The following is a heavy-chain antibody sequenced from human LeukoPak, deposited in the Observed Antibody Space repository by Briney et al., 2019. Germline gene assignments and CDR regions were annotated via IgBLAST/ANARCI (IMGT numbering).Heavy chain of an antibody. CDR3: ARDAAYSLDY. CDR2: INSDGSTT. D-gene: IGHD2-15*01. Sequence: GGSLRLSCAASGFTFSTSWMHWVRQAPGKGLVWVSHINSDGSTTTYADSVEGRFTISRDNAKNTVFLQMNSLRAEDTAVYYCARDAAYSLDYWGQGIMVTVSS. V-gene: IGHV3-74*01. J-gene: IGHJ4*02. CDR1: GFTFSTSW.